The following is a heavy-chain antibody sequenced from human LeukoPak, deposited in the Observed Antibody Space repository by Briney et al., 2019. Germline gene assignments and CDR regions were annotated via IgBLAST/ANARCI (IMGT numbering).Heavy chain of an antibody. J-gene: IGHJ5*02. CDR2: INPNSGGT. V-gene: IGHV1-2*06. CDR3: ARDPEYSSGWSNWFDP. D-gene: IGHD6-19*01. CDR1: GYTFTGYY. Sequence: ASVKVSCKASGYTFTGYYMHWVRQAPGQGLEWMGRINPNSGGTNYAQKFQGRVTMTRDTSISTAYMELSSLRSEDTAVYYCARDPEYSSGWSNWFDPWGQGTLVTVSS.